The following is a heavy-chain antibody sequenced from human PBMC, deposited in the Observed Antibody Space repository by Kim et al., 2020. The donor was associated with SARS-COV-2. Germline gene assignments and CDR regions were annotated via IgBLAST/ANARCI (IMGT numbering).Heavy chain of an antibody. Sequence: GGSLRLSCAASGFTFSSYAMHWVRQAPGKGLEWVAVISYDGSNKYYADSVKGRFTISRDNSKNTLYLQMNSLRAEDTAVYYCARALVYYYGSGSYYEGYYYGMDVWGQGTTVTVSS. CDR2: ISYDGSNK. J-gene: IGHJ6*02. CDR3: ARALVYYYGSGSYYEGYYYGMDV. CDR1: GFTFSSYA. V-gene: IGHV3-30-3*01. D-gene: IGHD3-10*01.